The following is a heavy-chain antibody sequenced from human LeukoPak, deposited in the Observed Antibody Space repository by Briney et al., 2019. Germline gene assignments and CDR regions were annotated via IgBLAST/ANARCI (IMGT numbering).Heavy chain of an antibody. CDR1: GCTFTGYY. CDR2: INPNSGGT. V-gene: IGHV1-2*02. CDR3: ARDKNSGPRNRFDP. J-gene: IGHJ5*02. D-gene: IGHD6-19*01. Sequence: GASVKVSCKASGCTFTGYYMHWVRQAPGQGLEWMGWINPNSGGTNYAQKLQGRVTMTRDTSISTAYMELNSLRAEDTALYYCARDKNSGPRNRFDPWGQGTLVTVSS.